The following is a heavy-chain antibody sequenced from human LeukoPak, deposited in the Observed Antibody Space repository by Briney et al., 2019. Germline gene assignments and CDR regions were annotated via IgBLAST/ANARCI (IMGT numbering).Heavy chain of an antibody. D-gene: IGHD2-2*01. CDR2: IYYSGST. CDR3: AGESCSSTSCYGRVDYYYYGMDV. Sequence: PSETLSLTCTVSGGSISSGGYYWSWIRRHPGKGLEWIGYIYYSGSTYYNPSLKSRVTISVDTSKNQFSLKLSSVTAADTAVYYCAGESCSSTSCYGRVDYYYYGMDVWGKGTTVTVSS. V-gene: IGHV4-31*03. CDR1: GGSISSGGYY. J-gene: IGHJ6*04.